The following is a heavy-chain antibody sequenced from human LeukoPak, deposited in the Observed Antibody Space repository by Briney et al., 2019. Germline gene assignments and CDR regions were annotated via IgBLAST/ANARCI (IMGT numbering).Heavy chain of an antibody. CDR2: IYYSGST. D-gene: IGHD4-17*01. V-gene: IGHV4-39*07. J-gene: IGHJ4*02. CDR1: GGSISSSSYY. CDR3: ARSYDYGDPYPQFDY. Sequence: KASETLSLTCTVSGGSISSSSYYWGWIRQPPGKGLEWIGSIYYSGSTYYNPSLKSRVTISVDTSKNQFSLKLSSVTAADTAVYYCARSYDYGDPYPQFDYWGQGTLVTVSS.